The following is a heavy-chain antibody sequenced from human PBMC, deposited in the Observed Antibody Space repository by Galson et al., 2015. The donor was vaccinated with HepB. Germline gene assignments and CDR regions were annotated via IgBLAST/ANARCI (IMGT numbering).Heavy chain of an antibody. CDR3: VKEKAIYLTGFDY. J-gene: IGHJ4*02. D-gene: IGHD7-27*01. Sequence: SLRLSCAASGFTFSSYAMHWVRQAPGKGLEYVSAISSNGGSTYYADSVKGRFTISRDNSKNTLYLQMSSLRAEDTAVYYCVKEKAIYLTGFDYWGQGTLVTVSS. CDR1: GFTFSSYA. CDR2: ISSNGGST. V-gene: IGHV3-64D*06.